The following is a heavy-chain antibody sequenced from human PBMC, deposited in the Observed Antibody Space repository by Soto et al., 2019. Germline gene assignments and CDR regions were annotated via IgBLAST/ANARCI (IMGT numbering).Heavy chain of an antibody. CDR1: GFTFTSYE. Sequence: PGGSLRVSCAASGFTFTSYEMNRVRQAPGKGLEWVSYISSSVNTIYYADSVKGRFTISRVNAKSSLYLQMDSLRAEDTAVYYCARDQGDAFDIWGQGTMVTVSS. J-gene: IGHJ3*02. CDR3: ARDQGDAFDI. V-gene: IGHV3-48*03. CDR2: ISSSVNTI.